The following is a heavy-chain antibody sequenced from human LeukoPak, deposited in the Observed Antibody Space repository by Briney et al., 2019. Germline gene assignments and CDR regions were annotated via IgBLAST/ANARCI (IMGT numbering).Heavy chain of an antibody. CDR2: IRYDGSNK. V-gene: IGHV3-30*02. CDR1: RFTFSSYG. J-gene: IGHJ4*02. Sequence: GGSLRLSCAASRFTFSSYGMHWVRQAPGKGLEWVAFIRYDGSNKYYVDSVKGRFTISRDNSKNTLYLQMNNLRAEDTAVYYCAKGLYDSSGYYFDYWGQGTLVTVSS. CDR3: AKGLYDSSGYYFDY. D-gene: IGHD3-22*01.